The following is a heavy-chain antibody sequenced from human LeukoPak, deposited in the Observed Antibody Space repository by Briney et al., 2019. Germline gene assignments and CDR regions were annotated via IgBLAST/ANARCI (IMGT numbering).Heavy chain of an antibody. D-gene: IGHD6-13*01. CDR3: AKERQVAAASDGMDV. Sequence: PGGSLRLSCAASGFTFSSYGMHWVRQAPGKGLEWVAVISYDGSNKYYADSVKGRFTISRDNSKNTLYLQMNSLRAEDTAVYYCAKERQVAAASDGMDVWGQGTTVTVSS. CDR2: ISYDGSNK. J-gene: IGHJ6*02. V-gene: IGHV3-30*18. CDR1: GFTFSSYG.